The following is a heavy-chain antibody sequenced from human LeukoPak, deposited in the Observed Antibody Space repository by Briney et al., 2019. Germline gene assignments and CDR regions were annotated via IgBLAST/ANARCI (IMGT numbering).Heavy chain of an antibody. CDR2: INHSGST. Sequence: SETLSLTCAVYGGSFSGYYWSWIRQPPGKGLEWIGEINHSGSTNYNPSLKSQVTISVDTSKNQFSLKLSSVTAADTAVYYCARETTVSTRFDPWGQGTLVTVSS. CDR3: ARETTVSTRFDP. V-gene: IGHV4-34*01. D-gene: IGHD4-11*01. J-gene: IGHJ5*02. CDR1: GGSFSGYY.